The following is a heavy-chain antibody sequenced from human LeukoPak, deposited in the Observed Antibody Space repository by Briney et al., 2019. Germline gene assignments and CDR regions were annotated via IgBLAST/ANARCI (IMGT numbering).Heavy chain of an antibody. D-gene: IGHD2-15*01. CDR2: ISSSSSYI. Sequence: GGSLRLSCAASGFTFSSYSMNWVRQAPGKGLEWVSSISSSSSYIYYADSVKGRFTISRDNAKNSLYLQMNSLRAEDTAVYYCARLSELQTFDYWGQGTLVTVPS. V-gene: IGHV3-21*01. J-gene: IGHJ4*02. CDR3: ARLSELQTFDY. CDR1: GFTFSSYS.